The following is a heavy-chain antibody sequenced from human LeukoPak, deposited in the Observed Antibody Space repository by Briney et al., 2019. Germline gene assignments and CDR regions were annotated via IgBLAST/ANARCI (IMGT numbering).Heavy chain of an antibody. J-gene: IGHJ4*02. D-gene: IGHD3-22*01. CDR2: IWHDGSYK. Sequence: GGSLRLSCAASGFISSSFGMHWVRQAPGKGLEWVAVIWHDGSYKYYLDSVKGRFTISRDNAKNTLYLQMNNLRVEDTAVYYCARVGDYENSGSQPFDYWGQGTLVTVSS. CDR1: GFISSSFG. CDR3: ARVGDYENSGSQPFDY. V-gene: IGHV3-33*01.